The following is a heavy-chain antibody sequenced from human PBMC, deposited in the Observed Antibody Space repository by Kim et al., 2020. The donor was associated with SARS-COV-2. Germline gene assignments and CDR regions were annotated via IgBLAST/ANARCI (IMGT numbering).Heavy chain of an antibody. D-gene: IGHD6-13*01. Sequence: YGEFVQDRFTVSRDNSKYTVYLQMNSLRAEDTAVYYCAKDSQYSSSWLDSGGQGTLVTVSS. CDR3: AKDSQYSSSWLDS. V-gene: IGHV3-33*06. J-gene: IGHJ4*02.